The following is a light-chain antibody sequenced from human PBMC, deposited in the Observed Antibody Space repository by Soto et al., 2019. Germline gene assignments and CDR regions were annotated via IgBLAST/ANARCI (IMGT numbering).Light chain of an antibody. CDR3: VLYMGSGISV. V-gene: IGLV8-61*01. Sequence: QAVVTQAPSLSVSPGGTVTLTCGLSSGSVTSTYYPSWYQQIPGQAPRTLIYSTSTRSSGVPDRFSGSILGNKAALTITGAQANDEYDYYCVLYMGSGISVFGGGTKLTVL. CDR2: STS. J-gene: IGLJ3*02. CDR1: SGSVTSTYY.